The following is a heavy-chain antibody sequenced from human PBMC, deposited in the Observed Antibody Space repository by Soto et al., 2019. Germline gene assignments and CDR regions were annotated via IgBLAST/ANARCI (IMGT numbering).Heavy chain of an antibody. J-gene: IGHJ3*02. V-gene: IGHV1-18*01. CDR2: ISAYNGKR. CDR3: ARGRIVASIHDAFEI. Sequence: QGQLLQSGDEVKKPGASVRVSCRASGYDFTSYGISWVRQDPGQGLEWVSWISAYNGKRDTAQKFQGRVTMTLDTSTDTAHMELGDLTSDDTAVYYCARGRIVASIHDAFEIWGQGTMVAVSS. D-gene: IGHD2-21*01. CDR1: GYDFTSYG.